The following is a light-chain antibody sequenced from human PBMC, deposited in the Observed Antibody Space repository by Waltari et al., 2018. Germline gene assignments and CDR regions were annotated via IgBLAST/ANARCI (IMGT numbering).Light chain of an antibody. CDR2: MGS. CDR3: MQPLETPWT. CDR1: QTLLTVDGYNS. Sequence: DIVMTQSPLSLPVTPGEPASISCRSRQTLLTVDGYNSLAWYLQKPGQVHQVLIYMGSNRAAGVPARFSGSGSGTDFTLKISRVEAEDVGVYYCMQPLETPWTFGQGTKVEIK. J-gene: IGKJ1*01. V-gene: IGKV2-28*01.